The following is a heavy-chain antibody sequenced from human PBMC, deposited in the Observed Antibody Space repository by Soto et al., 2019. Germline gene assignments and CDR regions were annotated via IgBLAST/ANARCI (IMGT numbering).Heavy chain of an antibody. D-gene: IGHD2-8*01. Sequence: QLQLQGSGPGLVKPSETPSLTCIVSGGSISSVSHYWGWIRQPPGKGLEFIGSIYYRGSTKYNPSLKSRVTISVDTSKNQFSLKLRSVSAADTAVYYCARLGYCSNGICAPNCYHMDVWGKGTTVTVSS. J-gene: IGHJ6*03. CDR1: GGSISSVSHY. CDR2: IYYRGST. CDR3: ARLGYCSNGICAPNCYHMDV. V-gene: IGHV4-39*01.